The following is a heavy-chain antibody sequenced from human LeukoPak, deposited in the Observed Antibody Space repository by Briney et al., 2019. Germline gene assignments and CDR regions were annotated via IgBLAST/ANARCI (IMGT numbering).Heavy chain of an antibody. V-gene: IGHV3-23*01. D-gene: IGHD3-22*01. CDR1: GVTFSSYA. CDR3: AKVSSPYHYDSGGRNYYFDY. J-gene: IGHJ4*02. CDR2: LTGSGASA. Sequence: PGGSLRLSCAASGVTFSSYAMSWVRQAPGKGLEWVSGLTGSGASAYYADSVRGRFTISRDNSKNTLYLQLNSLRAEDTAVYYCAKVSSPYHYDSGGRNYYFDYWGQGTLVTVSS.